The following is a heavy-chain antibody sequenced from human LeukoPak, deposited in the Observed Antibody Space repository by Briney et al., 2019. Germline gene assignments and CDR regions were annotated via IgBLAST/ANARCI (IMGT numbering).Heavy chain of an antibody. V-gene: IGHV1-69*04. D-gene: IGHD3-22*01. CDR2: IIPILGIA. J-gene: IGHJ4*02. CDR1: GGTFSSYA. CDR3: ARPDYYDSSGYLFDY. Sequence: SVKVSCTASGGTFSSYAISWVRQAPGQGLEWMGRIIPILGIANYAQKFQGRVTITADKSTSTAYMELSSLRSEDTAVYYCARPDYYDSSGYLFDYWGQGTLVTVSS.